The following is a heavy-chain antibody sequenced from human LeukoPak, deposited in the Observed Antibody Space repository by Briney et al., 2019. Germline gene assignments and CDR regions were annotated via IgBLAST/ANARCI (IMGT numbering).Heavy chain of an antibody. J-gene: IGHJ4*02. CDR2: INHSRST. V-gene: IGHV4-34*01. Sequence: SETLSLTCAVYGGSFSGYYWSWIRQPPGKGLEWIGEINHSRSTNYNPSLKSRVTISVDTSKNQFSLKLSSVTAADTAVYYCSRATSTLNFERYWGQGTLVTVSS. CDR1: GGSFSGYY. CDR3: SRATSTLNFERY.